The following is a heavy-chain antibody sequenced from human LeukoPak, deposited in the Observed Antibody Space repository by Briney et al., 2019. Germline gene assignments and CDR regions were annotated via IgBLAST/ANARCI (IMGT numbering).Heavy chain of an antibody. CDR2: INHSGST. CDR3: ARAPPGIAAAGSRFNWFDP. D-gene: IGHD6-13*01. Sequence: SETLSLTCAVYGGSFSGYYWSWIRQPPGKGLEWIGEINHSGSTNYNPSLKSRVTISVDTSKNQFSLKLSSVTAADTAVYYCARAPPGIAAAGSRFNWFDPWGQGTLVTVSS. V-gene: IGHV4-34*01. J-gene: IGHJ5*02. CDR1: GGSFSGYY.